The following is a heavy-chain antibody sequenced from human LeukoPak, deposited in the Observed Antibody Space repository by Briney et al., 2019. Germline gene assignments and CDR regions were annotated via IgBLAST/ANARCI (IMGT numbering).Heavy chain of an antibody. Sequence: SVKVSCKASGATFSSYAINWVRQAPGQGLEWLGRIIPMLGTVNYAQKFQGRVTIIADKFTSTAYMELSSLRSEDTAVYYCARDQKVGATPYFGMDVWGQGTTVTVSS. CDR3: ARDQKVGATPYFGMDV. CDR1: GATFSSYA. CDR2: IIPMLGTV. J-gene: IGHJ6*02. D-gene: IGHD1-26*01. V-gene: IGHV1-69*04.